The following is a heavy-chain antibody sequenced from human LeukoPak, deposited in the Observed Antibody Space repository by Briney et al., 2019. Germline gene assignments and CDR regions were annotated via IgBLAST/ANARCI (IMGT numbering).Heavy chain of an antibody. V-gene: IGHV3-7*03. CDR2: INHTGNVN. CDR1: GFTFGSYW. J-gene: IGHJ6*02. Sequence: GGSLRLSCAASGFTFGSYWMNWARQAPGKGREGVASINHTGNVNYYVDSVKGRFTISRDNAKNSLFLQMSNLSAEDTAVYFCARGRGLDVWGQGATVTVSS. CDR3: ARGRGLDV.